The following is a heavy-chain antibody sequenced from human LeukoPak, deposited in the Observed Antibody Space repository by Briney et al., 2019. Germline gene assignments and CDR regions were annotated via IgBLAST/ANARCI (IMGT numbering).Heavy chain of an antibody. Sequence: SETLSLTCTVSGYSISSGYYWGWIRQPPGKGLEWIGSIYHSGSTYYNPSLKSRVTISVGTSKNQFSLKLISVTAADTAVYYCARDLDYYDSTWFDPWGQGTLVTVSS. D-gene: IGHD3-22*01. J-gene: IGHJ5*02. CDR1: GYSISSGYY. V-gene: IGHV4-38-2*02. CDR2: IYHSGST. CDR3: ARDLDYYDSTWFDP.